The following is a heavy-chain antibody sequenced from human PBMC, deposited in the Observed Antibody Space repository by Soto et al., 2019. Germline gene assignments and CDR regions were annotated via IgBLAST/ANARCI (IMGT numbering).Heavy chain of an antibody. D-gene: IGHD5-12*01. Sequence: SETLSLTCAVYGGSFSGYYWTWIRQPPGKGLEWIGEINHSGSTNYKLSLKSRVTISADTSKSQCSLKLSSVTAADTAVYYCARGPDSRGLGATNPSHWGQGTLVTVSS. V-gene: IGHV4-34*01. CDR3: ARGPDSRGLGATNPSH. CDR1: GGSFSGYY. CDR2: INHSGST. J-gene: IGHJ4*02.